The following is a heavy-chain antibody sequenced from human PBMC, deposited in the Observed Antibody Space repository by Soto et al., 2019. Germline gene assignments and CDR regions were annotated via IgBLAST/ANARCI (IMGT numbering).Heavy chain of an antibody. CDR3: AKNRGLQYYFDY. CDR1: GFTFDDYT. CDR2: ISWHGGST. J-gene: IGHJ4*02. V-gene: IGHV3-43*01. Sequence: GGSLRLSCAASGFTFDDYTMHWVRQGPGKGLEWVSLISWHGGSTYYADSVKGRFTISRDNSKNMMYLQMNSLRAEDTAVYYCAKNRGLQYYFDYWGQGTLVTVSS.